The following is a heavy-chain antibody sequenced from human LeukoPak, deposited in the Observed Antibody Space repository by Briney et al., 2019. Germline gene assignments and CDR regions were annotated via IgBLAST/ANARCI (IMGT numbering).Heavy chain of an antibody. J-gene: IGHJ6*02. D-gene: IGHD2-2*01. Sequence: GGSLRLSCAASGFTFSSYAMSWVRQAPGKGLEWVSAISGSGGSTYYADSVKGRFTISRDNSKNTLYLQMNSLRAEDTAVYYCARDDRYCSSTSCYAPGGYYGMDVWGQGTTVTVSS. CDR2: ISGSGGST. CDR1: GFTFSSYA. CDR3: ARDDRYCSSTSCYAPGGYYGMDV. V-gene: IGHV3-23*01.